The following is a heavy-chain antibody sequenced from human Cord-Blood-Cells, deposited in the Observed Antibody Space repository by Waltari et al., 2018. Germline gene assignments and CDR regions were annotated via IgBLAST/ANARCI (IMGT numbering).Heavy chain of an antibody. CDR1: GGTFSSYT. V-gene: IGHV1-69*02. Sequence: QVQLMQSGAEVKKPGSSVEVSCKASGGTFSSYTISWVRQAPGQGLEWMGRIIPILGIANYAQKFQGRVTITADKSTSTAYMELSSLRSEDTAVYYCASNYYDSSGYYYARFDYWGQGTLVTVSS. CDR2: IIPILGIA. J-gene: IGHJ4*02. CDR3: ASNYYDSSGYYYARFDY. D-gene: IGHD3-22*01.